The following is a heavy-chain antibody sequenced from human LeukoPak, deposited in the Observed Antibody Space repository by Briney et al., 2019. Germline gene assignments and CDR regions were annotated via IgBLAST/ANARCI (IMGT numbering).Heavy chain of an antibody. J-gene: IGHJ4*02. CDR3: ARGRYYDGFDY. V-gene: IGHV3-66*02. CDR2: IYSGGST. D-gene: IGHD3-22*01. CDR1: GFTVSNNY. Sequence: GGSLRLSCAVSGFTVSNNYMSWVRHAPGKWLGWVSIIYSGGSTYYADSVKGRFTIPRDNSKNTLNLQMNSLRAEDTAIYYCARGRYYDGFDYWGQGTLVPVSS.